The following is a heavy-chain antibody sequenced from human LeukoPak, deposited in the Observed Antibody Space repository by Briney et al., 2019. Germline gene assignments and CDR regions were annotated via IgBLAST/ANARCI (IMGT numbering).Heavy chain of an antibody. CDR2: IYPADSDT. CDR1: GYRFTSYW. D-gene: IGHD2-8*01. J-gene: IGHJ3*02. CDR3: AGRSATKRDAFDI. Sequence: GASLQISCKGSGYRFTSYWFGWVRQMPGKGLEWMGIIYPADSDTRYSPSFQGQVTISADKSISTAYLQWSSLKASDTAMYYCAGRSATKRDAFDIWGQGTMGTVSA. V-gene: IGHV5-51*01.